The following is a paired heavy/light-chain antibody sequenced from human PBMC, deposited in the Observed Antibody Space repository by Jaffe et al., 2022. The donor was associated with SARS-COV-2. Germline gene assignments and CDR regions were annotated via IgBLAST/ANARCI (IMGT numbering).Heavy chain of an antibody. V-gene: IGHV3-30*04. CDR3: ARDRQWLGFSYYYYYYMDV. CDR1: GSTFSTYA. CDR2: ISYDGSNK. D-gene: IGHD6-19*01. J-gene: IGHJ6*03. Sequence: QVQLVESGGGVVQPGRSLRLSCAASGSTFSTYAMHWVRQAPGKGLEWVSIISYDGSNKYYADSVKGRFTISRDNSKNTLYLQMNSLRAEDTAVYYCARDRQWLGFSYYYYYYMDVWGKGTTVTVSS.
Light chain of an antibody. Sequence: QSALTQPRSVSGSPGQSVTISCTGTSSDVGGYNYVSWYQQHPGKVPKLMIYDVNKRPSGVPDRFSGSKSGNTASLTISGLQAEDEADYYCCSYADSYTLVFGGGTKLTVL. V-gene: IGLV2-11*01. CDR1: SSDVGGYNY. CDR2: DVN. J-gene: IGLJ3*02. CDR3: CSYADSYTLV.